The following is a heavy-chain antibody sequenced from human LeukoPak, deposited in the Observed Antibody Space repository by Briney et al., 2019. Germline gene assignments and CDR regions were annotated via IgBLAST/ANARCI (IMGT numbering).Heavy chain of an antibody. CDR3: ATPPSGIVSSGYRSSWFDP. D-gene: IGHD3-22*01. CDR2: INPNSGET. V-gene: IGHV1-2*02. CDR1: GYTFTGYY. J-gene: IGHJ5*02. Sequence: ASVKVSCKASGYTFTGYYMHWVRQAPGQGLEWMGWINPNSGETIYAQKFQGRVTMTEDTSTDTAYMELSSLRSEDTAVYYCATPPSGIVSSGYRSSWFDPWGQGTLVTVSS.